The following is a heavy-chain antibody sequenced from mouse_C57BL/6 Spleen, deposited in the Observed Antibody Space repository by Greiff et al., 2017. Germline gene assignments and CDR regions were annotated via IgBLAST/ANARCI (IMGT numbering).Heavy chain of an antibody. D-gene: IGHD2-4*01. Sequence: VKLVESGPGLVAPSQCLSITCTVSGFSLTSYAISWVRQPPGKGLEWLGVIWTGGGTNYNSALKSRLSISKDNSKSQVFLKMNSLQTDDTARYYCAREGGYDYDVAWFAYWGQGTLVTVSA. CDR3: AREGGYDYDVAWFAY. V-gene: IGHV2-9-1*01. CDR1: GFSLTSYA. CDR2: IWTGGGT. J-gene: IGHJ3*01.